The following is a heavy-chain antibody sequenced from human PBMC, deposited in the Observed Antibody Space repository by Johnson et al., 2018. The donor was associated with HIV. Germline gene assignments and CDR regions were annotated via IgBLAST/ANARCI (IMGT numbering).Heavy chain of an antibody. CDR1: GFTVSSNY. V-gene: IGHV3-66*01. Sequence: VQLLESGGGVVQPGRSLRLSCAASGFTVSSNYMSWVRQGPGKGLEWVSVINSGGSTYLVDSGKDRFNISRDNAKNTLHLQMNSLRAEDTAVYYCARELVRYAFDIWGQGTMVTVSS. J-gene: IGHJ3*02. CDR2: INSGGST. D-gene: IGHD3-9*01. CDR3: ARELVRYAFDI.